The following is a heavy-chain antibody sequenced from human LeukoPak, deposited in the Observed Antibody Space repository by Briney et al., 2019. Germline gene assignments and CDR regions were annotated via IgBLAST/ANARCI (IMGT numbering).Heavy chain of an antibody. CDR2: AYYKSKWYY. CDR3: ARDPSGGFRWYFDL. V-gene: IGHV6-1*01. J-gene: IGHJ2*01. Sequence: SQTLSLTCAISGDSVSSSSATWNWIRQSPSRGLEWLGRAYYKSKWYYDYAVSVKSRLTISPDTSRNQFSLQLNSVTPEDMAVYYCARDPSGGFRWYFDLWGRGTLVTVSS. D-gene: IGHD2-15*01. CDR1: GDSVSSSSAT.